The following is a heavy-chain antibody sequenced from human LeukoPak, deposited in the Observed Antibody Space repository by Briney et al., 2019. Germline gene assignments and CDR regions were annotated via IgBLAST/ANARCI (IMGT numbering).Heavy chain of an antibody. V-gene: IGHV6-1*01. Sequence: SQTLPLTFDISGDSVSGNIVAWNWIRQPPSRGLEWLGRTNYRSKWYNDYAVSVRGRITINPDTSKNRFSLQLDSVTPEDTAVYYCARGSSGSFDYWGQGTLVTVSS. J-gene: IGHJ4*02. CDR3: ARGSSGSFDY. D-gene: IGHD6-19*01. CDR2: TNYRSKWYN. CDR1: GDSVSGNIVA.